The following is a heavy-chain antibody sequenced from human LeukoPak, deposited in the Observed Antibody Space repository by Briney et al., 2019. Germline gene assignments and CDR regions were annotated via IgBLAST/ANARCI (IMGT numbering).Heavy chain of an antibody. D-gene: IGHD3-22*01. CDR2: INHSGST. V-gene: IGHV4-34*01. Sequence: SETLSLTCAVYGGSFSDYFWSWIRQPPGKGLEWIGEINHSGSTNYNPSLKSRVTMSVDTSRNQLSLRLTSVTAADTAVYYCARVGHSDSSAYYIAYWGQGTLVTVSS. J-gene: IGHJ4*02. CDR3: ARVGHSDSSAYYIAY. CDR1: GGSFSDYF.